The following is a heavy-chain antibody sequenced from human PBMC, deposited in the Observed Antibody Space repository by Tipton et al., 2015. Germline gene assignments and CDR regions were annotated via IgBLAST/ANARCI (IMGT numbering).Heavy chain of an antibody. CDR1: GGSVSNGFYY. J-gene: IGHJ1*01. CDR3: ARGREEPTSGEYFPH. D-gene: IGHD3-16*01. Sequence: TLSLTCSVSGGSVSNGFYYWTWIRQSPGKGLEWIGYIFVPGSTNFNPSLRSRVTISMDTSRNQFSLELMSVTAADTAVYYCARGREEPTSGEYFPHWGQGTLVTVSS. V-gene: IGHV4-61*01. CDR2: IFVPGST.